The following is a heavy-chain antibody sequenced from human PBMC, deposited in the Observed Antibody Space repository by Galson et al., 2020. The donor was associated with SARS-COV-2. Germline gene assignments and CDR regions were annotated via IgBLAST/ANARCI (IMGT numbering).Heavy chain of an antibody. CDR2: IKSNTAGGTT. J-gene: IGHJ3*02. CDR1: GFTFSNDW. D-gene: IGHD2-15*01. V-gene: IGHV3-15*01. CDR3: TTVSSVGYCSGGSCLDAFDI. Sequence: GGSLRLSCAASGFTFSNDWMSWVRQAPGKGLEWVGRIKSNTAGGTTAYAAPVKGRFTITRDDSKNTLYLQMKTADTAVYYCTTVSSVGYCSGGSCLDAFDIWGQGTMVTVSS.